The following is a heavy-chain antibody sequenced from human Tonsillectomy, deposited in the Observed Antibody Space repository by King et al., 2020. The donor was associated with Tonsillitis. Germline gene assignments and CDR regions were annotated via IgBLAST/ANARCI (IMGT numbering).Heavy chain of an antibody. Sequence: QLVQSGGGVVQPGRSLRLSCAASGFTFSNYGMHWVRQAPGKGLEWVAVTSYDGSKKYYADSVKGRFTISRDNSKNTLYLRMNSLRAEDTAVYYCAKGFDSSGYYSEYFDLWGRGTLVTVSS. D-gene: IGHD3-22*01. CDR3: AKGFDSSGYYSEYFDL. V-gene: IGHV3-30*18. CDR1: GFTFSNYG. J-gene: IGHJ2*01. CDR2: TSYDGSKK.